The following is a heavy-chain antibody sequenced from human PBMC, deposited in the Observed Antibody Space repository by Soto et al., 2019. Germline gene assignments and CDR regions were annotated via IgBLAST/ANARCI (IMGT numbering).Heavy chain of an antibody. CDR3: ARGSTPVYHYDSSGAFDI. V-gene: IGHV3-30-3*01. J-gene: IGHJ3*02. CDR1: GFTFSSYA. D-gene: IGHD3-22*01. Sequence: QVQLVESGGGVVQPGRSLRLSCAASGFTFSSYAMHWVRQAPGKGLEWVAVISYDGSNKYYADSVKGRFTISRDNSKNTLYLQMNSLRAEDTAVYYCARGSTPVYHYDSSGAFDIWGQGTMVTVSS. CDR2: ISYDGSNK.